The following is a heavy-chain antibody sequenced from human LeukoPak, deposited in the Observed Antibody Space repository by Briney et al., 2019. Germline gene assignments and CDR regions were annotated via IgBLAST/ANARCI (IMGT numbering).Heavy chain of an antibody. CDR3: ATVEREYFDTSGYYDY. D-gene: IGHD3-22*01. CDR2: FDPEDGET. CDR1: GYTFTSYG. J-gene: IGHJ4*02. Sequence: ASVKVSCKASGYTFTSYGISWVRQAPGKGLEWMGGFDPEDGETVYAQKFQGRVIMTEDTSTDTAYLELSSLRSEDTAVYYCATVEREYFDTSGYYDYWGQGTLVTVSS. V-gene: IGHV1-24*01.